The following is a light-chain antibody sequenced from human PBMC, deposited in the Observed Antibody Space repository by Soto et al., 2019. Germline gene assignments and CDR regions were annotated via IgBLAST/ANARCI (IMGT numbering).Light chain of an antibody. J-gene: IGLJ1*01. Sequence: QSVLTQPPSASGTPGQRVTISCSESRSNIGSKTVYWYQQLPGTAPKLLIYGNSNRPSGVPDRFSGSKSGASASLAITGLQAEDEADYYCQSYGDSLSGYVFGTGTKLTVL. V-gene: IGLV1-44*01. CDR2: GNS. CDR3: QSYGDSLSGYV. CDR1: RSNIGSKT.